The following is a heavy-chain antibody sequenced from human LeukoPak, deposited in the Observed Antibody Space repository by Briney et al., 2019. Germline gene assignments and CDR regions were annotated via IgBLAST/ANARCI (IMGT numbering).Heavy chain of an antibody. CDR2: IYSGGST. CDR1: GFTVSSNY. J-gene: IGHJ6*02. Sequence: GGSLRLSCVASGFTVSSNYMSWVRQAPGKGLEWVSVIYSGGSTYYADSVKGRFTISRDNSKNTLYLQMNSLRAEDTAVHYCARAPRGYCSSTSCYTLYYYYGMDVWGQGTTVTVSS. D-gene: IGHD2-2*02. V-gene: IGHV3-53*01. CDR3: ARAPRGYCSSTSCYTLYYYYGMDV.